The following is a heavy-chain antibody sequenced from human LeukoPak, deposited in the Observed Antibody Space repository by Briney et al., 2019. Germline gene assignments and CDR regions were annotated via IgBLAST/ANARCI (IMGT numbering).Heavy chain of an antibody. D-gene: IGHD4-23*01. CDR1: GGSISSYY. J-gene: IGHJ6*02. CDR3: ARGRGYGGNGGYYYYGMDV. V-gene: IGHV4-59*08. CDR2: IYYSGST. Sequence: SETLSLTCTVSGGSISSYYWSWIRQPPGKGLEWIGYIYYSGSTNYNPSLKSRVTISVDTSKNQFSLKLSSVTAADTAVYYCARGRGYGGNGGYYYYGMDVWGQGTTVTVSS.